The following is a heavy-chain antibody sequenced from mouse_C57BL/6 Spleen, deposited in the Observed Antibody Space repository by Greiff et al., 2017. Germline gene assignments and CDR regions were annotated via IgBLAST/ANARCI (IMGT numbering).Heavy chain of an antibody. J-gene: IGHJ1*03. V-gene: IGHV2-2*01. CDR2: IWSGGST. CDR3: ARVGLRPNWYFDV. CDR1: GFSLTSYG. D-gene: IGHD2-2*01. Sequence: VMLVESGPGLVQPSQSLSITCTVSGFSLTSYGVHWVRQSPGKGLEWLGVIWSGGSTDYNAAFISRLSISKDNSKSQVFFKMNSLQADDTAIYYCARVGLRPNWYFDVWGTGTTVTVSS.